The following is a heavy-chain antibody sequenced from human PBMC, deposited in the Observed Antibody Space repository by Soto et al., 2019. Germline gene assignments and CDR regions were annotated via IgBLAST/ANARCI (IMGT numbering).Heavy chain of an antibody. CDR3: ATLPPRIVVVMTDLPT. CDR2: IYHTGTT. J-gene: IGHJ5*02. D-gene: IGHD2-15*01. CDR1: GASICSTYW. V-gene: IGHV4-4*02. Sequence: PSETLSLTCFVSGASICSTYWWSWVRQTPGKRLEWIGQIYHTGTTSYNPSLKNRVTISLDKSNNQFSLRLTSMTAADTAVYYCATLPPRIVVVMTDLPTWGQGTLVTVSS.